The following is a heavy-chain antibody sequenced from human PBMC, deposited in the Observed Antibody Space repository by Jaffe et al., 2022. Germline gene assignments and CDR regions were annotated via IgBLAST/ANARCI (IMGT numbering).Heavy chain of an antibody. CDR2: IGTAGDT. D-gene: IGHD6-19*01. V-gene: IGHV3-13*01. Sequence: EVQLVESGGGLVQPGGSLRLSCAASGFTFSSYDMHWVRQATGKGLEWVSAIGTAGDTYYPGSVKGRFTISRENAKNSLYLQMNSLRAGDTAVYYCARDSSGRGEFDYWGQGTLVTVSS. CDR1: GFTFSSYD. J-gene: IGHJ4*02. CDR3: ARDSSGRGEFDY.